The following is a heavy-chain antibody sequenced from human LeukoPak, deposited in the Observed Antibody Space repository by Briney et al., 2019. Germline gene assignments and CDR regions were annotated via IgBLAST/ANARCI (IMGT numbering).Heavy chain of an antibody. CDR3: APFRVRNWFDP. J-gene: IGHJ5*02. CDR2: ISGSGGST. CDR1: GFTFSNCA. V-gene: IGHV3-23*01. D-gene: IGHD3-10*01. Sequence: GGSLRLSCAASGFTFSNCAMSWVRQAPGKGLEWVSAISGSGGSTYYADSVKGRFTISRDNSKNTLYLQMNSLRAEDTAVYYCAPFRVRNWFDPWGQGTLVTVSS.